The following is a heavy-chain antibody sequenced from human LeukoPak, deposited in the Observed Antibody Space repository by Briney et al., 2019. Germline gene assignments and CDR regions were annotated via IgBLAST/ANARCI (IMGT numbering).Heavy chain of an antibody. CDR1: GGTFSSYA. J-gene: IGHJ4*02. CDR2: IIPIFGTA. D-gene: IGHD1-26*01. V-gene: IGHV1-69*05. Sequence: ASVKVSCKASGGTFSSYAISWVRQAPGQGLEWMGGIIPIFGTANYTQKFQGRVTITTDESTSTAYMELSSLRSEDTAVYYCARGSGSYGAFDYWGQGTLVTVFS. CDR3: ARGSGSYGAFDY.